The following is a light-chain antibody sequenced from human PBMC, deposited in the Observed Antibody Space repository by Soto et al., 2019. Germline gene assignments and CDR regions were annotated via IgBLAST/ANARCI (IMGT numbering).Light chain of an antibody. V-gene: IGKV3-11*01. CDR1: QRVSSY. Sequence: EIVLTQSPATLSLSPGERATLSCRASQRVSSYLAWYQQKPCQAPRLLIYDASNRATGIPARFSGSGSGTDFTLTISSLEPEDFAVYYCQQRSNWPVTFGPGTKVDIK. J-gene: IGKJ3*01. CDR3: QQRSNWPVT. CDR2: DAS.